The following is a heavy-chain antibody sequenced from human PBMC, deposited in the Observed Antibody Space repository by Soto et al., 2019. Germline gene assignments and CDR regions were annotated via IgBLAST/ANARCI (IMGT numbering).Heavy chain of an antibody. Sequence: ASVKVSCKASGYTFTSYDINWVRQATGQGLEWMGWMNPNSGNTGYAQKFQGRVTMTRNTSISTAYMELSSLRSEDTAVYYCAYGSGSYYNDDYYYYMDVWGKGTTVTVSS. J-gene: IGHJ6*03. D-gene: IGHD3-10*01. CDR1: GYTFTSYD. V-gene: IGHV1-8*01. CDR3: AYGSGSYYNDDYYYYMDV. CDR2: MNPNSGNT.